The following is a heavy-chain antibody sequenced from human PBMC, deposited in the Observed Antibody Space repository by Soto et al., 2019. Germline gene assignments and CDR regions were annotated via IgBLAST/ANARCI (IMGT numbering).Heavy chain of an antibody. V-gene: IGHV3-30*18. J-gene: IGHJ3*01. CDR3: AKAVSQAEYDNLSGYYPAFDL. CDR2: ISYEGSNK. CDR1: GFTFSSYG. Sequence: GGSLRLSCAASGFTFSSYGMHWVRQAHGKGLEWVAVISYEGSNKYYADSVKGRFTISRDNSKNTLYLQMNSLRAEDTAVYYCAKAVSQAEYDNLSGYYPAFDLWGQGTMVTVSS. D-gene: IGHD3-9*01.